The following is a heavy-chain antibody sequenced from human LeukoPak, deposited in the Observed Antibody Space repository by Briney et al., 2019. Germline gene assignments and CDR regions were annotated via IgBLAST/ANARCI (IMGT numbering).Heavy chain of an antibody. CDR3: ARDPTIFGVVRVFDY. D-gene: IGHD3-3*01. CDR2: ISSSSSYI. Sequence: GGSLRLSCAASGFTFSSYSMNWVRQAPGKGLEWVSSISSSSSYIYYADSVKGRFTISRDNAKNSLYLQMNSLRAEDTAVYYCARDPTIFGVVRVFDYWGQGTLVTVSS. J-gene: IGHJ4*02. CDR1: GFTFSSYS. V-gene: IGHV3-21*01.